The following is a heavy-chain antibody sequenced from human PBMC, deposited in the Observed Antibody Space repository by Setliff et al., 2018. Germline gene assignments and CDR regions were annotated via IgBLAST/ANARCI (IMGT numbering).Heavy chain of an antibody. CDR3: ARLTTLTTWFELGAFDI. D-gene: IGHD4-17*01. J-gene: IGHJ3*02. CDR2: IYYSGST. Sequence: SETLSLTCSVSGASITSYYWSWIRQPPGNGLEYIGYIYYSGSTNSNPSLKSRVTISFNTSKNQISLKLNSVTPADTAVYYCARLTTLTTWFELGAFDIWGQGTMVTVSS. CDR1: GASITSYY. V-gene: IGHV4-59*01.